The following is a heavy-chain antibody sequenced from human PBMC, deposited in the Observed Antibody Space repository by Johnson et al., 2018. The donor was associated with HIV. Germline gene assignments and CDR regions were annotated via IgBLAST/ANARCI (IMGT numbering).Heavy chain of an antibody. V-gene: IGHV3-11*01. CDR3: ARGGLGYQNIHDPFDI. Sequence: QEQLVESGGGLVQPGGSLRLSCAASGFTFSDYYMSWIRQAPGKGLEWVSYISSSGSTIYYADSVKGRFTISRDNAKNTLYLQMNSLRVEDTALYYCARGGLGYQNIHDPFDIWGQGTMVTVSS. CDR2: ISSSGSTI. D-gene: IGHD2-2*01. CDR1: GFTFSDYY. J-gene: IGHJ3*02.